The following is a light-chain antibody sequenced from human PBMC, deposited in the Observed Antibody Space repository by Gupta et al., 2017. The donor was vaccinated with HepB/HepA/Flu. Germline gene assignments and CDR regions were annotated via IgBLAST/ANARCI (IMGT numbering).Light chain of an antibody. CDR1: QSVSTN. CDR3: QQYNNWPPVT. Sequence: ETVMTQSPATLSVSPGERATLSCRASQSVSTNLAWYQQKPGQAPRLLIYGSSTRASGISARFSGSGSGTEFTLTISSRQSEDFAVYYCQQYNNWPPVTFGQGTRLEIK. CDR2: GSS. V-gene: IGKV3-15*01. J-gene: IGKJ5*01.